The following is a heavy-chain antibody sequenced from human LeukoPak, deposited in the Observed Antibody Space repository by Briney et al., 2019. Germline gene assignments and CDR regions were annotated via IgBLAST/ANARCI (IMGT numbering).Heavy chain of an antibody. CDR1: GGSFSGYY. Sequence: TSETLSLTCAVYGGSFSGYYWSWIRQPPGKGLEWIGEINHSGSTNYNPSLKSRVTISVDTSKNQFSLKLSSVTAADTAVYYCARVSGYYSPYYYYYMDVWGKGTTITVSS. CDR3: ARVSGYYSPYYYYYMDV. V-gene: IGHV4-34*01. J-gene: IGHJ6*03. D-gene: IGHD3-22*01. CDR2: INHSGST.